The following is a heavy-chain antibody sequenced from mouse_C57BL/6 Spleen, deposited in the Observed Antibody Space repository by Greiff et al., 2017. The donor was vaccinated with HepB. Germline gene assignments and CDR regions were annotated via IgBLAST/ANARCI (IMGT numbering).Heavy chain of an antibody. J-gene: IGHJ4*01. CDR1: GFTFSDYG. V-gene: IGHV5-17*01. CDR3: ARSFYYGSSYYAMDY. Sequence: EVQLVESGGGLVKPGGSLKLSCAASGFTFSDYGMHWVRQAPEKGLEWVAYISSGSSTIYYADTVKGRFTIPRDNAKNTLFLQMTSLRSEDTAMYYCARSFYYGSSYYAMDYWGQGTSVTVSS. D-gene: IGHD1-1*01. CDR2: ISSGSSTI.